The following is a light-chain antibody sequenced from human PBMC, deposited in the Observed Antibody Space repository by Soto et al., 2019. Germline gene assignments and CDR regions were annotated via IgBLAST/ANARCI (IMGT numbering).Light chain of an antibody. J-gene: IGKJ1*01. CDR1: QNVSSTF. V-gene: IGKV3-20*01. CDR3: QQYATTPWT. Sequence: ELLLTQSPGTLSLSPGERATLSCRASQNVSSTFLAWYQLKPGQAPRLLVDLASNRATGVPDRFTGRGSGTDFTLTISRLEPEDSAVYYCQQYATTPWTFGQGTKVEIK. CDR2: LAS.